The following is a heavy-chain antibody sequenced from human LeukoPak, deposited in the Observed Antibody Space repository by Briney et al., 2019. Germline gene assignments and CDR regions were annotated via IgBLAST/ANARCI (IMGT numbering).Heavy chain of an antibody. J-gene: IGHJ6*03. CDR3: ARGVTLYYYYMDV. Sequence: ASVKVSCKASGYTFTGYYMHWVRQAPGQGLEWMGWINPNSGGTNYAQKFQGRVSMTRDTSISTAYMELSRLRSDDTAVYYCARGVTLYYYYMDVWGKGTTVTVSS. CDR1: GYTFTGYY. D-gene: IGHD5/OR15-5a*01. V-gene: IGHV1-2*02. CDR2: INPNSGGT.